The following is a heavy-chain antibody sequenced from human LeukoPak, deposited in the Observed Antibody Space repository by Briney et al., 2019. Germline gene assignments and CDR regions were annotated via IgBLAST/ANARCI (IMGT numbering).Heavy chain of an antibody. J-gene: IGHJ4*02. D-gene: IGHD5-12*01. Sequence: SETLTLTCTVSGGSISSYYWSWIRQPPGKGLEWIGFIYYSGSTNYNPSLKSRVTISEDTSKNQFSLKLSSVTAADTAVYYCTRHRGYALEYWGQGTLVTVSS. CDR1: GGSISSYY. V-gene: IGHV4-59*08. CDR2: IYYSGST. CDR3: TRHRGYALEY.